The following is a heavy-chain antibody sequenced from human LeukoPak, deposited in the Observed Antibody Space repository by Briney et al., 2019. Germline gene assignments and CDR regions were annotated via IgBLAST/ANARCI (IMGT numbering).Heavy chain of an antibody. CDR1: GGSINSGGFY. D-gene: IGHD4-17*01. CDR2: IYYTGST. V-gene: IGHV4-31*03. CDR3: ARATGTFEF. J-gene: IGHJ4*02. Sequence: SETLSLTCTVSGGSINSGGFYWHWIRQHPGQGLEWIGYIYYTGSTYRNPSLWSRVTISLDTSKNQFFLNLTAVTAADTAVYYCARATGTFEFWAQGTLVTVSS.